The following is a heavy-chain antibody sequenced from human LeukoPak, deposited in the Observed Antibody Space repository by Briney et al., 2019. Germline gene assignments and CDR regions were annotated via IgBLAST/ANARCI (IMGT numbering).Heavy chain of an antibody. Sequence: PGGSLRLSCAASGFTFSSYGMSWVRQAPGKGLEWVSAISGSGGSTYYADSVKGRFTISRDNSKNTLYLQMNSLRVEDTAVYYCAKDGRARLTYYYGSGNHRAYYMDVWGKGTTVTISS. CDR3: AKDGRARLTYYYGSGNHRAYYMDV. V-gene: IGHV3-23*01. CDR1: GFTFSSYG. CDR2: ISGSGGST. D-gene: IGHD3-10*01. J-gene: IGHJ6*03.